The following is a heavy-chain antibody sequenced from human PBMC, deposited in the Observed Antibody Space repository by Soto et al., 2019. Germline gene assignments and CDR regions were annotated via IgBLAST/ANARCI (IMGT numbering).Heavy chain of an antibody. CDR3: ARRAWDSYYAIDV. V-gene: IGHV3-30*09. J-gene: IGHJ6*02. CDR1: GFTYTDFA. Sequence: VQLVESGGGEVQPGRSLRLSCAASGFTYTDFALHWVRQAPGKGLEWVAIISHDGSDKYYADSVKGRFAISRDNPKNTLYLEMNSLRPEDTAVYFCARRAWDSYYAIDVWGQGTTVTVFS. D-gene: IGHD3-22*01. CDR2: ISHDGSDK.